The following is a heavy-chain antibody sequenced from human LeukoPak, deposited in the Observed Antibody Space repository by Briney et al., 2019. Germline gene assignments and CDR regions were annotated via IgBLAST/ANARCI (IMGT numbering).Heavy chain of an antibody. CDR2: INPSGGST. Sequence: ASVKVSCKASGYTFTGYYMHWVRQAPGQGLEWMGIINPSGGSTSYAQKFQGRVTMTRDMSTSTVYMELSSLRSEDTAVYYCASSALTGLFMDVWGKGPTVTVSS. CDR1: GYTFTGYY. J-gene: IGHJ6*03. V-gene: IGHV1-46*01. CDR3: ASSALTGLFMDV. D-gene: IGHD2-21*01.